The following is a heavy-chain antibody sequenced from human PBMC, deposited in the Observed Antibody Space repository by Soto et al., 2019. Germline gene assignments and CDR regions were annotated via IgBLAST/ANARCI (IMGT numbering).Heavy chain of an antibody. J-gene: IGHJ4*02. D-gene: IGHD3-9*01. Sequence: SENGDCNASGYTFTGYYMHWVRQAPGQGLEWMGWINPNSGGTNYAQKFQGGVTMTRDTSISTAYMELSSMRSDDTAVYHCAIVRPVQGRFDVWGQAILVT. V-gene: IGHV1-2*02. CDR1: GYTFTGYY. CDR2: INPNSGGT. CDR3: AIVRPVQGRFDV.